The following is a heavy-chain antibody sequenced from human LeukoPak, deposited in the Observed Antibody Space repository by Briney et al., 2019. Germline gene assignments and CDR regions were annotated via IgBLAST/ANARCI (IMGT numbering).Heavy chain of an antibody. CDR2: IRQDGSEK. D-gene: IGHD4-17*01. V-gene: IGHV3-7*05. J-gene: IGHJ1*01. CDR1: GFTFGSYW. CDR3: ASISYGDYEH. Sequence: PGGSLRLSCVVSGFTFGSYWMNWVRQAPGKGLEWVANIRQDGSEKKYVDSVKGRFTISRDNAKNALYLQLNSLRAEDTAVYYCASISYGDYEHWGQGTLVTVSS.